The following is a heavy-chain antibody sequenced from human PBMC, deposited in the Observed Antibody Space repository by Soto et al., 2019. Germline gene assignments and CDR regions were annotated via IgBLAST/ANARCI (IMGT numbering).Heavy chain of an antibody. CDR2: TYYRSKWYN. Sequence: SQTLSLTCAISGDSVSSNSAAWNWIRQSPSRGLEWLGRTYYRSKWYNDYAVSVKSRITINPDTSKNQFSLQLNSVTPEDTAVYYCARQTVRVSGYCSGGRCYPQSDWFDPSGQGTLVTVS. V-gene: IGHV6-1*01. CDR1: GDSVSSNSAA. CDR3: ARQTVRVSGYCSGGRCYPQSDWFDP. D-gene: IGHD2-15*01. J-gene: IGHJ5*02.